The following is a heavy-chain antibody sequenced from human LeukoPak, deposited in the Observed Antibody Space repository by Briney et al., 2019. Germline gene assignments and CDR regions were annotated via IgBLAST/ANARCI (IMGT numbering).Heavy chain of an antibody. J-gene: IGHJ4*02. CDR2: IKQDGSEK. CDR3: ARVRCGDCYYFDY. D-gene: IGHD2-21*01. V-gene: IGHV3-7*01. Sequence: GGSLRLSCAASGFTFSSYWMSWVRQAPGKGLEWVANIKQDGSEKYYVDSVKGRFTISRDNAKNSLYLQMNSLRAEDTAVYYCARVRCGDCYYFDYWGQGTLVTVSS. CDR1: GFTFSSYW.